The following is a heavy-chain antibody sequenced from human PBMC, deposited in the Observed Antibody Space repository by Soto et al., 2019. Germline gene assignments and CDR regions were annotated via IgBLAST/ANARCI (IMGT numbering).Heavy chain of an antibody. J-gene: IGHJ6*03. D-gene: IGHD2-21*02. CDR2: INHSGST. V-gene: IGHV4-34*01. CDR1: GGSFSGYY. Sequence: SETLSLTCAVYGGSFSGYYWSWIRQPPGKGLEWIGEINHSGSTNYNPSLKSRVTISVDTSKNQFSLKLSSVTAADTAVYYCARVFGGDSYYYYYMDVWGKGTTVTAP. CDR3: ARVFGGDSYYYYYMDV.